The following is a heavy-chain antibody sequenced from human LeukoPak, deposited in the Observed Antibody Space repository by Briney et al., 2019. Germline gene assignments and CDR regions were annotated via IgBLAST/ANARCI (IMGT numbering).Heavy chain of an antibody. CDR3: ARAPQWELQGFDY. J-gene: IGHJ4*02. CDR2: IYTSGST. D-gene: IGHD1-26*01. Sequence: SETLSLTCTVSGGSTTPYYWSWIRQPAGKGLEWIGRIYTSGSTNYNPSLKSRVTMSVDTSKNQFSLKLSSVTAADTAVYYCARAPQWELQGFDYWGQGTLVTVSS. CDR1: GGSTTPYY. V-gene: IGHV4-4*07.